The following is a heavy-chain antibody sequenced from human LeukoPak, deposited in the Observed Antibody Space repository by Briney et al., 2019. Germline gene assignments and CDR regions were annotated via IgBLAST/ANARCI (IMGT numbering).Heavy chain of an antibody. Sequence: TGGSLRLSCTASGFTFSGSAMHWVRQASGKGLEWVGRIRSKANSYATVYAASVKGRFTISRDDSTKTLYLQMNSLKTEDTAVYYCTTDRMIYATNWAVSWFDPWGQGTLVTVSS. V-gene: IGHV3-73*01. CDR3: TTDRMIYATNWAVSWFDP. D-gene: IGHD2-8*01. J-gene: IGHJ5*02. CDR1: GFTFSGSA. CDR2: IRSKANSYAT.